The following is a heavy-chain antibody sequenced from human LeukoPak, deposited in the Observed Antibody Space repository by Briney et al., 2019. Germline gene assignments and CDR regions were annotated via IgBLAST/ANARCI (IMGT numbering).Heavy chain of an antibody. V-gene: IGHV4-38-2*01. CDR1: GYSMNSSYY. Sequence: SETLSLTCAVAGYSMNSSYYWGWIRQPPGKGLEWIGSIYHTGNTYYKSSLKSRLTITIDTSKNQFSLKLTSVTAADTATYYCARAFPAFDPWGQGTLVTVSS. D-gene: IGHD2-2*01. J-gene: IGHJ5*02. CDR3: ARAFPAFDP. CDR2: IYHTGNT.